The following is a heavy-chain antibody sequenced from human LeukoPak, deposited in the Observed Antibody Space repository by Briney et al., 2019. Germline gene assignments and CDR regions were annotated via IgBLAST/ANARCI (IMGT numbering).Heavy chain of an antibody. J-gene: IGHJ5*02. Sequence: SETLSLTCTVSGGSISSYYWSWIRQPPGKGLEWIGYIYYSGSTNYNPSLKSRVTISVDTSKNQFSLKLSSVTAADTAVYYCARTAVAGTRWFDPWGQGTLVTVSS. CDR3: ARTAVAGTRWFDP. V-gene: IGHV4-59*08. CDR1: GGSISSYY. D-gene: IGHD6-19*01. CDR2: IYYSGST.